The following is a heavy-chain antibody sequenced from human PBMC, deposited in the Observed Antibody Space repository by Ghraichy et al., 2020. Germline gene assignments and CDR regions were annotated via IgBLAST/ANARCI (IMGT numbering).Heavy chain of an antibody. CDR3: AKDTKWELPLDYFDY. D-gene: IGHD1-26*01. CDR2: VSGSGGTT. J-gene: IGHJ4*02. Sequence: GGSLRLSCAASGFTFSSYAMSWVRQTPGKGLEWVSTVSGSGGTTYYADSVKGRFTISRDNSKSTLYLQMNSLRAEDTAVYYCAKDTKWELPLDYFDYWGQGTLVTVSS. V-gene: IGHV3-23*01. CDR1: GFTFSSYA.